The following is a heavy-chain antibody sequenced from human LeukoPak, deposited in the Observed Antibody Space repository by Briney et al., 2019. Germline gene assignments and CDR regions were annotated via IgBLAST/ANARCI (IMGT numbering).Heavy chain of an antibody. CDR3: ARDPSRYYYYYMDV. CDR1: GFTFSSYS. CDR2: ISSSSSYI. Sequence: PGGSLRLSCAASGFTFSSYSMNWVRQAPGKGLEWVSSISSSSSYIYYADSVKGRFTISRDNAKNSLYLQMNSLRAEDTAVYYCARDPSRYYYYYMDVWGKGTTVTVS. J-gene: IGHJ6*03. V-gene: IGHV3-21*01.